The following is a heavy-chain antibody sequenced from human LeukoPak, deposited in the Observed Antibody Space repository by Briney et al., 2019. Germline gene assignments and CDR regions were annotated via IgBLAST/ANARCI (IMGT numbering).Heavy chain of an antibody. CDR1: GFTFRGFG. Sequence: PGGSLRLSCAASGFTFRGFGMHWVRKAPGKGLEWVSFIRSDGRATDYADSVKGRLTISRDNSRNTLYVQMNSLRDEDTAIYYCAKDRDGGSFYFDYWGQGILVTVSS. CDR3: AKDRDGGSFYFDY. J-gene: IGHJ4*02. D-gene: IGHD5-24*01. CDR2: IRSDGRAT. V-gene: IGHV3-30*02.